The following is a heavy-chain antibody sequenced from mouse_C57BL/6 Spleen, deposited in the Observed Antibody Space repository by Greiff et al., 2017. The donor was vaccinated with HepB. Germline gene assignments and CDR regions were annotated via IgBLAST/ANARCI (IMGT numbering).Heavy chain of an antibody. V-gene: IGHV7-3*01. CDR2: IRNKANGYTT. D-gene: IGHD1-1*02. CDR3: SRFLWGGAMDY. J-gene: IGHJ4*01. Sequence: EVKLQESGGGLVQPGGSLSLSCAASGFTFTDYYMSWVRQPPGKALEWLGFIRNKANGYTTEYSASVKGRFTISRDNSQSILYLQMNALRAEDSATYYCSRFLWGGAMDYWGQGTSVTVSS. CDR1: GFTFTDYY.